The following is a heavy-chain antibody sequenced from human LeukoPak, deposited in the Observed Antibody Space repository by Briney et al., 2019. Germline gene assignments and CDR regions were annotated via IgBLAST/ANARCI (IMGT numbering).Heavy chain of an antibody. CDR2: IYTSGST. Sequence: SETLSLTCTVSGGSISSYYWSWIRQPAGKELEWIGRIYTSGSTNYNPSLKSRVTMSVDTSKNQFSLKLSSVTAADTAVYYCARGGQYGSGSYYTYYYYGMDVWGQGTTVTVSS. J-gene: IGHJ6*02. CDR3: ARGGQYGSGSYYTYYYYGMDV. CDR1: GGSISSYY. D-gene: IGHD3-10*01. V-gene: IGHV4-4*07.